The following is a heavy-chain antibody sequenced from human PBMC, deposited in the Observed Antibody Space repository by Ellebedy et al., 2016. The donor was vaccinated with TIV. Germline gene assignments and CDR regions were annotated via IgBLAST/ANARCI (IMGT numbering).Heavy chain of an antibody. Sequence: MPGGSLRLSCAVSGDSISSNNWWSWVRQPPGKGLEWIREIYHSGSTNYNPSLKSRVTISVDKSKNQFSLKLNSVTAADTAVYYCTRGGGWQFDYWGQGTLVTVSS. CDR1: GDSISSNNW. D-gene: IGHD6-19*01. J-gene: IGHJ4*02. CDR3: TRGGGWQFDY. V-gene: IGHV4-4*02. CDR2: IYHSGST.